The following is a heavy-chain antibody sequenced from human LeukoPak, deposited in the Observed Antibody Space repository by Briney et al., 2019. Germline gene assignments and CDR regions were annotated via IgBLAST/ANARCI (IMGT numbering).Heavy chain of an antibody. J-gene: IGHJ4*02. Sequence: PGGSLRLSCAVSGVKFTDSWMSWVRQAPGKGLEWVSVIYSGGSTYYADSVEGRFTISRDISKNTLYLQMNSLRAEDTAVYYCARGSGSYYWFDYWGQGTLVTVSS. CDR2: IYSGGST. CDR3: ARGSGSYYWFDY. CDR1: GVKFTDSW. V-gene: IGHV3-66*01. D-gene: IGHD1-26*01.